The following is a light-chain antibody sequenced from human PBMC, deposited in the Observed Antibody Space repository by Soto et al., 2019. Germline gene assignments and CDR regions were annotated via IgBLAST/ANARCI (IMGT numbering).Light chain of an antibody. V-gene: IGKV3-20*01. CDR3: QHFGNSLWT. Sequence: EIVLTQSPGSLSLSPGEGSTLSCRASETIKKNYLAWYQQQPGQAPRLLIYAASRRATGIPDRFSGSGSGTDFTLTISGLEPEDFAVYYCQHFGNSLWTFGQGTKVDIK. J-gene: IGKJ1*01. CDR2: AAS. CDR1: ETIKKNY.